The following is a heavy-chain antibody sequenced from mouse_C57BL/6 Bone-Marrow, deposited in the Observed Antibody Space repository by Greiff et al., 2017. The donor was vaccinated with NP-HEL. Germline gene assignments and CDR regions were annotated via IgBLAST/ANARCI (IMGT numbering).Heavy chain of an antibody. J-gene: IGHJ3*01. CDR3: ALYLAWFAY. D-gene: IGHD5-5*01. CDR2: INPNNGGT. Sequence: EVQLQQSGPELVKPGASVKISCKASGYTFTDYYMNWVKQSHGKSLEWIGDINPNNGGTSYNQKFKGKATLTVDKSSSTAYMELRSLTSEDSAVYYCALYLAWFAYWGQGTLVTVSA. V-gene: IGHV1-26*01. CDR1: GYTFTDYY.